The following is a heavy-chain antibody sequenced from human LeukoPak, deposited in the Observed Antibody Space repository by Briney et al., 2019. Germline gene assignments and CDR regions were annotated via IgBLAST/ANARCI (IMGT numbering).Heavy chain of an antibody. Sequence: GGSLILSCAAAGFTFSSYAMSWVRQAPGKGLDWVSVISDSGDSTYYADSVKGRFTISRDNSKNTLYLQLNSLRAEDTAVYYCAKGVGTEVPSHFDYWGQGAPVTVSS. V-gene: IGHV3-23*01. CDR3: AKGVGTEVPSHFDY. J-gene: IGHJ4*02. D-gene: IGHD2-2*01. CDR2: ISDSGDST. CDR1: GFTFSSYA.